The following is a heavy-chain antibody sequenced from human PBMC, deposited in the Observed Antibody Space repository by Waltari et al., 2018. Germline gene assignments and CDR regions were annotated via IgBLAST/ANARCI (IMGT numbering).Heavy chain of an antibody. Sequence: QVHLVQSGAEVKKPGSSVKVSCRASGGPLSDYAITWVRQAPGQGLEWMGGRDPIFSEANYAQKFQGRVTITTDASTNTAYLELTSLRSEDTAVYFCARGVGDKNFFHYWGQGTLVTVSS. CDR1: GGPLSDYA. CDR3: ARGVGDKNFFHY. J-gene: IGHJ4*02. CDR2: RDPIFSEA. D-gene: IGHD3-10*01. V-gene: IGHV1-69*05.